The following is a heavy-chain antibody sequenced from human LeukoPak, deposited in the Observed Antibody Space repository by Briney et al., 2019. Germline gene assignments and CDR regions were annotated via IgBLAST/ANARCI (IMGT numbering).Heavy chain of an antibody. J-gene: IGHJ4*02. CDR2: IDPSGGST. V-gene: IGHV1-46*01. Sequence: GASVKVSCKASGYTFTSYGITWVRQAPGQGLEWMGVIDPSGGSTNYARKFQGRVTMTSDTSTSTVYMELSSLRSEDTGVYYCARGFCSGGRCYSYDSWGQGTLVTVSS. CDR1: GYTFTSYG. D-gene: IGHD2-15*01. CDR3: ARGFCSGGRCYSYDS.